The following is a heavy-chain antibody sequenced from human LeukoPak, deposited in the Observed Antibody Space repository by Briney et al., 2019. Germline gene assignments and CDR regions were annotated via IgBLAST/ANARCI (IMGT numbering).Heavy chain of an antibody. J-gene: IGHJ4*02. D-gene: IGHD3-22*01. Sequence: ASVKVSCKASGYTFTSYDINWVRQAPGQGLEWMGWISAYNGNTNYAQKLQGRVTMTTDTSTSTAYMELRSLRSDDTAVYYCARDPHSGNYGLWYFDYWGQGTLVTVSS. CDR3: ARDPHSGNYGLWYFDY. V-gene: IGHV1-18*01. CDR2: ISAYNGNT. CDR1: GYTFTSYD.